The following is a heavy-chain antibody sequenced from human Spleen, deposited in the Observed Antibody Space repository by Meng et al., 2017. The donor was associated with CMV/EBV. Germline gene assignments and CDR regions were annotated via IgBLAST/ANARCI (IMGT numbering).Heavy chain of an antibody. Sequence: GESLKISCAASGFTFSSYSMNWVRQAPGKGLEWVSSISSSSSYIYYADSVKGRFTISRDNAKNSLYLQMNSQRAEDTAVYYCAREYYDFWSGFYGWGQGTLVTVSS. V-gene: IGHV3-21*01. D-gene: IGHD3-3*01. J-gene: IGHJ4*02. CDR2: ISSSSSYI. CDR1: GFTFSSYS. CDR3: AREYYDFWSGFYG.